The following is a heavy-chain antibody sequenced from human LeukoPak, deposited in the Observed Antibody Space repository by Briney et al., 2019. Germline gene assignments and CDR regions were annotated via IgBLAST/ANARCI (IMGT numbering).Heavy chain of an antibody. J-gene: IGHJ3*02. CDR2: IYPGDSDT. CDR3: ARRYCSGGSCRRTHAFDI. D-gene: IGHD2-15*01. CDR1: GYSFTSYW. Sequence: GESLKISCKGSGYSFTSYWIGWVRPMPGKGLGGMGIIYPGDSDTRYRPSFQGQVTISADKSISTAYLQWSSLKASDTAMYYCARRYCSGGSCRRTHAFDIWGQGTMVTVSS. V-gene: IGHV5-51*01.